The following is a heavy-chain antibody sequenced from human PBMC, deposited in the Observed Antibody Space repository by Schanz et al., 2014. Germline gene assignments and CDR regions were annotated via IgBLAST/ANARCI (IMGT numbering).Heavy chain of an antibody. CDR2: IFFRGST. V-gene: IGHV4-30-4*07. J-gene: IGHJ6*02. CDR1: GGSISSGGYS. Sequence: QLQLQESGPGLAKPSQTLSLTCAVSGGSISSGGYSWSWIRQPPGKGLEWIGYIFFRGSTYYNPSLKSRVTISIDTSKNQFSLRLPSVTAADTAVYYCYGMDVWGQGTTVTVSS. CDR3: YGMDV.